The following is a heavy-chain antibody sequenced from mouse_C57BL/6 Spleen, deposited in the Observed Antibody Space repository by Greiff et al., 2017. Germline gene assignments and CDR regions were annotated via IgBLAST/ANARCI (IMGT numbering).Heavy chain of an antibody. CDR1: GYAFSSYW. D-gene: IGHD2-5*01. V-gene: IGHV1-80*01. J-gene: IGHJ3*01. CDR3: ATGYSKGGPFAY. CDR2: IYPGDGDT. Sequence: QVQLQQSGAELVKPGASVKISCKASGYAFSSYWMNWVKQRPGKGLEWIGQIYPGDGDTNYNGKFKGKATLTADKSSSTAYMQLSSLTSEDAAVYFCATGYSKGGPFAYWGQGTLVTVSA.